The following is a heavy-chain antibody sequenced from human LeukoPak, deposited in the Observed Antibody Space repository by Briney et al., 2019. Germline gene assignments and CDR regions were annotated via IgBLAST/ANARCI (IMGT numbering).Heavy chain of an antibody. V-gene: IGHV3-9*01. D-gene: IGHD1-26*01. Sequence: PGRSLRLSCAASGFTFDDYAMHWVRQAPGKGLEWVSGISWNSGSIGYADSVKGRFTISRDNAKNSLYLQMNSLRAEDTALYYCAKDDPSGSYYDFDYWGQGTLVTVSS. CDR2: ISWNSGSI. CDR3: AKDDPSGSYYDFDY. CDR1: GFTFDDYA. J-gene: IGHJ4*02.